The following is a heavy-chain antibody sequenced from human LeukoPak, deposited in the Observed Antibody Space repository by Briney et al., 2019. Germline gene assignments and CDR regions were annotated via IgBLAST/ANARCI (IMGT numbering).Heavy chain of an antibody. Sequence: SQTLSLACAIYGDSVSSNSAVWNWIRQSPSRGLEWLGRTYYRSKWFNDYAVSVKSRITIDPDTSKNQFSLQLNSVTPEDTAVYYCARALGKNWFDPWGQEPWSPSPQ. CDR1: GDSVSSNSAV. V-gene: IGHV6-1*01. D-gene: IGHD3-16*01. J-gene: IGHJ5*02. CDR2: TYYRSKWFN. CDR3: ARALGKNWFDP.